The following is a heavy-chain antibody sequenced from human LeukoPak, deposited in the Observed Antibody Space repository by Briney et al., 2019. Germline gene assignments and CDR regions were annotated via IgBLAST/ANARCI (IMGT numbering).Heavy chain of an antibody. Sequence: ASVKVSCKASGYTFTSYGISWVRQAPGQGLEWMGWISAYDGNTNYAQKLQGRVTMTTDTSTSTAYMELRSLRSDDTAVYYCAREIVVVPAAIPYFDYWGQGTLVTVSS. D-gene: IGHD2-2*01. CDR3: AREIVVVPAAIPYFDY. J-gene: IGHJ4*02. V-gene: IGHV1-18*01. CDR2: ISAYDGNT. CDR1: GYTFTSYG.